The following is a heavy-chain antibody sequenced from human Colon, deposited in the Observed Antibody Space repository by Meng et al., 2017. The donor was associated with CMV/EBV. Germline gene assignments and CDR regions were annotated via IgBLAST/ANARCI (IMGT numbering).Heavy chain of an antibody. CDR3: ARDQLSGHGMDV. CDR1: GYTFTSYG. D-gene: IGHD2-2*01. Sequence: ASVKVSCKASGYTFTSYGISWVRQAPGQGLEWMGWIDTYRGDTKYAQHLQGRATMATDTSTNTAYMELRSLRSDDAAVYYCARDQLSGHGMDVWGQGTTVTVSS. CDR2: IDTYRGDT. J-gene: IGHJ6*02. V-gene: IGHV1-18*01.